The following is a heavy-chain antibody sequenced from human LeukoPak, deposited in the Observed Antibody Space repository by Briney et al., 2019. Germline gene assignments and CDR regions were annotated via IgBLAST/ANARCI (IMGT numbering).Heavy chain of an antibody. J-gene: IGHJ2*01. CDR2: MNPHSGSA. CDR3: AVDTSRSSSWHFHL. D-gene: IGHD2/OR15-2a*01. CDR1: GYTFTDHY. V-gene: IGHV1-2*02. Sequence: ASVKVSCKASGYTFTDHYMHWVRQAPGQGLEWMGWMNPHSGSAVLAQRFQGRVTMTRDRSNSTAFLELNSLRSDDRAVYFCAVDTSRSSSWHFHLWGRGTLVTVSS.